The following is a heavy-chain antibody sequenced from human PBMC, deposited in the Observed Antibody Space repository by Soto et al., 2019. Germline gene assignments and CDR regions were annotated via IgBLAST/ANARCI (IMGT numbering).Heavy chain of an antibody. J-gene: IGHJ4*02. V-gene: IGHV4-59*01. CDR1: GGSISSYY. Sequence: QVQLQESGPGLVKPSETLSLTCTVSGGSISSYYWSWIRQPPGKGLEWIGYIYYNGSTNYNPSLKSRVTTSVDTSKNQCSLKLSSVTAADTAVYYCARGYGDYVSDYWGQGTLVTVSS. CDR2: IYYNGST. CDR3: ARGYGDYVSDY. D-gene: IGHD4-17*01.